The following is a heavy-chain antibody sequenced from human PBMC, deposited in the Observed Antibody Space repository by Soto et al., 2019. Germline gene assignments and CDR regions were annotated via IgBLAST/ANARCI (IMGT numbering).Heavy chain of an antibody. CDR3: ARGRGFMSRNALDL. J-gene: IGHJ3*01. Sequence: QLQLQRRGAGLLRPSETLSLTCVVSGGPFRGYYWSWIRQSPGKGLEWIGEINHSGSSNSNPSLKSRVTISEDMSKTQFSMNLTSVTAADAAVYYCARGRGFMSRNALDLWGQGTRVIVSS. D-gene: IGHD2-2*01. V-gene: IGHV4-34*01. CDR2: INHSGSS. CDR1: GGPFRGYY.